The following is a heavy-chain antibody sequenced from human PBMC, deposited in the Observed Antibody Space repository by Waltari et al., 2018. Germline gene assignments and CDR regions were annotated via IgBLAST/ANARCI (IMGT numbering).Heavy chain of an antibody. CDR2: IYYSGST. J-gene: IGHJ3*02. V-gene: IGHV4-59*01. CDR3: ARSYYYDSSGWEEAFDI. CDR1: GGSISSYY. D-gene: IGHD3-22*01. Sequence: QVQLQESGPGLVKPSETLSLTCTVSGGSISSYYWSWIRQTPGKGLEWIGYIYYSGSTNYNPSLKSRVTISVDTSKNQFSLKLSSVTAADTAVYYCARSYYYDSSGWEEAFDIWGQGTMVTVSS.